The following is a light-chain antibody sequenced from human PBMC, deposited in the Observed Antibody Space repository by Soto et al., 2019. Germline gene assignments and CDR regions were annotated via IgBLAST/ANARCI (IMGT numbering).Light chain of an antibody. CDR3: QQYASYPWT. Sequence: IQMTQSPSTLSGSVGDRVTIPCRASQTTSSWLAWYQQKPGKAPKLLIYDASTLESGVPSRFSGSGSGAEFTLTISGLQPDESASYCCQQYASYPWTFGQGTKVDIK. J-gene: IGKJ1*01. V-gene: IGKV1-5*01. CDR1: QTTSSW. CDR2: DAS.